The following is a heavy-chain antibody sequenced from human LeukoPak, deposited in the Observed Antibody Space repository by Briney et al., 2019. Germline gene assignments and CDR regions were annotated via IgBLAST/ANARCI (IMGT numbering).Heavy chain of an antibody. V-gene: IGHV1-46*01. CDR3: ARAGYYYDSSGYYPLGY. CDR2: INPSGGST. CDR1: GYTFTSYY. J-gene: IGHJ4*02. D-gene: IGHD3-22*01. Sequence: ASVKVSCKASGYTFTSYYMHWVRQAPGQGLEWMGIINPSGGSTSYAQKFQGRVTMTRDMSTSTAYMELSSLRSEDTAVYYCARAGYYYDSSGYYPLGYWGQGTLVTVSS.